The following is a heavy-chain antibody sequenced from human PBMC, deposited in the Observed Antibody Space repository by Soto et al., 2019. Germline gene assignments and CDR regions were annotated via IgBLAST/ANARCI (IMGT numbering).Heavy chain of an antibody. CDR3: AKHGLEILGSGTHNWFDP. D-gene: IGHD2-15*01. CDR1: GDSVSGSH. J-gene: IGHJ5*02. V-gene: IGHV4-4*07. Sequence: SETLSLTCTVSGDSVSGSHWNWVRQAPGKGLEWIGRISGISNCSPSRMYNLSLRIRVTLSMYTSRIQVSLKLTSVTAADTAVYYSAKHGLEILGSGTHNWFDPWGQGLLVTVSS. CDR2: ISGISNCSPSR.